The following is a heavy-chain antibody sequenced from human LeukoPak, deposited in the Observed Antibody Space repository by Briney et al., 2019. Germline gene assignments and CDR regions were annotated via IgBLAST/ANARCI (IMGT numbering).Heavy chain of an antibody. D-gene: IGHD2-2*01. CDR2: INPNSGGT. CDR1: GYTFTGYY. CDR3: ARRGYCSSTSCRDFDY. V-gene: IGHV1-2*02. Sequence: GASVKVSCKASGYTFTGYYMHWVRQAPGQGLEWMGWINPNSGGTNYAQKFQGRVTMTRDTSISTAYMELSRLRSDDTAVYYCARRGYCSSTSCRDFDYWGQGTLVTVSS. J-gene: IGHJ4*02.